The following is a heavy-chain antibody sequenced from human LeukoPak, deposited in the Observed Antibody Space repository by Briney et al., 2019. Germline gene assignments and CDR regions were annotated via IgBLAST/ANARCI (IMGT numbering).Heavy chain of an antibody. J-gene: IGHJ5*02. Sequence: PSETLSLTCAVYGGSFSGYYWSWIRQPPGKGLEWIGEINHSRSSNYNPSLKSRVIISVDTSKNQFSLKLSSVTTAETAVYYCARGRISYDILTGYLGFKWFDPWGQGTLVTVSS. CDR3: ARGRISYDILTGYLGFKWFDP. V-gene: IGHV4-34*01. CDR1: GGSFSGYY. D-gene: IGHD3-9*01. CDR2: INHSRSS.